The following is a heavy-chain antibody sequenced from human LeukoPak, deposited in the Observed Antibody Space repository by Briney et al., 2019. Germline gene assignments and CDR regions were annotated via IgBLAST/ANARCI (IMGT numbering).Heavy chain of an antibody. Sequence: CIGCIYHSGSTYYNPSLKRRVTISVDRSKNHFSLKLRSVTAADTAIYYCARDLSSGGAFDIWGQGTMVTVSS. V-gene: IGHV4-30-2*01. CDR3: ARDLSSGGAFDI. CDR2: IYHSGST. D-gene: IGHD6-19*01. J-gene: IGHJ3*02.